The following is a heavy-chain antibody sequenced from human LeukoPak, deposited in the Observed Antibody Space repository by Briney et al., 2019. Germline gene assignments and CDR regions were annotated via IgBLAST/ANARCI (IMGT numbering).Heavy chain of an antibody. J-gene: IGHJ4*02. CDR1: GGTFSSYD. D-gene: IGHD2-8*01. V-gene: IGHV1-69*06. Sequence: GASVKVSCKASGGTFSSYDISWVRQAPGQGLEWMGGIMPMFGKTNYAQKFQGRVTTTADKATSTAYMELRSLRSDDTAVYYCAGSLGYCTSNVCYLKYWGQGTLVTVSS. CDR3: AGSLGYCTSNVCYLKY. CDR2: IMPMFGKT.